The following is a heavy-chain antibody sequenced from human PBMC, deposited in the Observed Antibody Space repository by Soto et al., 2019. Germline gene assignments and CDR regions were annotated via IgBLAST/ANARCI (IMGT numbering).Heavy chain of an antibody. D-gene: IGHD2-2*01. V-gene: IGHV1-69*01. J-gene: IGHJ6*02. Sequence: QVQLVQSGAEVKKPGSSVKVSCKASGGTFRSYSINWVRQAPGQGLEWMGGIIPIFGTATYAQKFRGRVTITADDSASTAYMELSSLTSEDTALYYCSTSVYCSTTTCYYYYGMDVWGQGTTVTVSS. CDR1: GGTFRSYS. CDR3: STSVYCSTTTCYYYYGMDV. CDR2: IIPIFGTA.